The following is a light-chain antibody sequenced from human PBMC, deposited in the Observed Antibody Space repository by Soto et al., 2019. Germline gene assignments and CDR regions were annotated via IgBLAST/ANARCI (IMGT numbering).Light chain of an antibody. Sequence: DIQMTQSPSSLSASVGDRVTITCRASPSSSNRLAWYQQNPGKAPKVQIYDASSLEVGVPSRFSGPGSATEFILTISSPQPADFSTYHCQHYGGVWTFGQGTKVDIK. CDR1: PSSSNR. CDR2: DAS. J-gene: IGKJ1*01. V-gene: IGKV1-5*01. CDR3: QHYGGVWT.